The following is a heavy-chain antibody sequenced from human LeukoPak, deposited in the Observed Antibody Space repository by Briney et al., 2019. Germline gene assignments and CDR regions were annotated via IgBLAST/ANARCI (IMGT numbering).Heavy chain of an antibody. J-gene: IGHJ5*02. D-gene: IGHD3-10*01. CDR3: ARGGYYGSGNDFRFDP. V-gene: IGHV4-34*01. Sequence: SETLSLTCAVYGGSFSGYYWSWIRQPPGKGLEWIGSIYYSGSTYYNPSLKSRVTISVDTSKNQFSLKLSSVTAADTAVYYCARGGYYGSGNDFRFDPWGQGTLVTVSS. CDR2: IYYSGST. CDR1: GGSFSGYY.